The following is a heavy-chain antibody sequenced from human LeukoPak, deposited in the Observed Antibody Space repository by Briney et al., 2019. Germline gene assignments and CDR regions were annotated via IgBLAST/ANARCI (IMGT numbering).Heavy chain of an antibody. J-gene: IGHJ4*02. Sequence: GRSLSLSCVASGFSSTSYDIHWVRQAPGRGLEWVAVTSLDGSNKLYTDTVRGRFIISRDNSKNTVYLQMDSLRAEDTAVYYCARDLTLGKPDYFDHWGQGTLVTVSS. CDR3: ARDLTLGKPDYFDH. CDR2: TSLDGSNK. D-gene: IGHD7-27*01. V-gene: IGHV3-30-3*01. CDR1: GFSSTSYD.